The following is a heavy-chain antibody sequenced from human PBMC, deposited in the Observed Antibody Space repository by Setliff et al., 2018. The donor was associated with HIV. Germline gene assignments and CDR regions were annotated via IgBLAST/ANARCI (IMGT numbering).Heavy chain of an antibody. CDR1: GGSFSTYY. J-gene: IGHJ3*01. CDR2: VHSTGTT. Sequence: ASETLSLTCTVAGGSFSTYYWSWIRQPAGEGLEYIGRVHSTGTTIYNPSLKSRFTMSVDTYKNQLSLKLRSVTAADTAVYYCARARITMTGGRLEPYDFDRGGQGTKVTVSS. CDR3: ARARITMTGGRLEPYDFDR. V-gene: IGHV4-4*07. D-gene: IGHD3-22*01.